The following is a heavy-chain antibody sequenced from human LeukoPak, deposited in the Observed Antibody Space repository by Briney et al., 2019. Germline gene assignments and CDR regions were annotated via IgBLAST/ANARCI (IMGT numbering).Heavy chain of an antibody. CDR2: IYYSGGV. J-gene: IGHJ6*03. CDR3: ARIIPPDYHMDV. CDR1: GFSIRSRY. V-gene: IGHV4-59*11. Sequence: SETLSLTCTVSGFSIRSRYWSWIRQPPGKGLEWVGYIYYSGGVYYSPSLKSRLTISLDTSKNQFSLNLTSVTAADTAVYYCARIIPPDYHMDVWGKGTTVTVSS.